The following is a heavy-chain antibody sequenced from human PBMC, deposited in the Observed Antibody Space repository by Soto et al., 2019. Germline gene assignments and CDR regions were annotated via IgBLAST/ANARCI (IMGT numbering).Heavy chain of an antibody. D-gene: IGHD6-19*01. CDR1: GYTFTSYG. CDR2: ISAYNGNT. J-gene: IGHJ6*02. CDR3: ARDPGYSSGWYSNYYYYYGMDV. V-gene: IGHV1-18*04. Sequence: ASVKVSCKASGYTFTSYGISWVLQAPGQGLEWRGWISAYNGNTNYAQKLQGRVTMTTDTSTSTAYMELRSLRSDDTAVYYCARDPGYSSGWYSNYYYYYGMDVWGQGTTVTVS.